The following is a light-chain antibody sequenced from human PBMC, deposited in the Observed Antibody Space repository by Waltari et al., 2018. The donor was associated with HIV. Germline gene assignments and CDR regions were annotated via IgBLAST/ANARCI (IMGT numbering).Light chain of an antibody. J-gene: IGKJ2*01. CDR3: QQSYSSLGT. CDR1: QSISTY. CDR2: AAS. V-gene: IGKV1-39*01. Sequence: DIQMTQSPSTLSVSVGDRVTISCRASQSISTYLNWYQHKPGKAPRFLISAASNLQSGVPSRFSASGSGTDFSLIISSLQPEDFATYYCQQSYSSLGTFGQGTKLEI.